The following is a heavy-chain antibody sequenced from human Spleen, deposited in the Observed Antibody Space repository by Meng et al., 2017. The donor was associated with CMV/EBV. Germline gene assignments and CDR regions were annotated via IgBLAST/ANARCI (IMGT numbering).Heavy chain of an antibody. Sequence: ASVKVSCKAFGCTFSSYGITWVRQAPGQGLEWMGWVSGYNDKTDYAQNIQDRVILTTETATNTAYMELRSLRSDDTAVYYCARGLGSDWGQGTLVTVSS. CDR1: GCTFSSYG. CDR3: ARGLGSD. J-gene: IGHJ4*02. V-gene: IGHV1-18*01. D-gene: IGHD7-27*01. CDR2: VSGYNDKT.